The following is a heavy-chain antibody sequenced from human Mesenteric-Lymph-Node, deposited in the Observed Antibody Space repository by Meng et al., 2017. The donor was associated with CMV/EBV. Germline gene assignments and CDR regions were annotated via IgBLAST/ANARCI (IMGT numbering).Heavy chain of an antibody. CDR1: GYTFTSYG. Sequence: ASVKVSCKASGYTFTSYGISWVRQAPGQGLEWMGWISAYNGNTNSAQKLQGRVIMTTDTSTSIAYMELRSLRSDDTAVYYCARCGSPSCYTHYFDPWGQGTLVTVSS. J-gene: IGHJ5*02. D-gene: IGHD2-2*01. CDR2: ISAYNGNT. V-gene: IGHV1-18*01. CDR3: ARCGSPSCYTHYFDP.